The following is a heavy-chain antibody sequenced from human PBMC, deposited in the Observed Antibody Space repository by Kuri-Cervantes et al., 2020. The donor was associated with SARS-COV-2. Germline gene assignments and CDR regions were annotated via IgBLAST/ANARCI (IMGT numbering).Heavy chain of an antibody. CDR3: ARITIFGVVISGAFDI. V-gene: IGHV4-61*02. J-gene: IGHJ3*02. CDR2: IYTSGST. D-gene: IGHD3-3*01. CDR1: GGSISSGSYY. Sequence: SETLSLTCTVSGGSISSGSYYWSWIRQPAGKGLEWIGRIYTSGSTNYNPSLKSRVTISVDTSKNQFSLKLSSVTAADTAVYYCARITIFGVVISGAFDIWGQGTMVTVSS.